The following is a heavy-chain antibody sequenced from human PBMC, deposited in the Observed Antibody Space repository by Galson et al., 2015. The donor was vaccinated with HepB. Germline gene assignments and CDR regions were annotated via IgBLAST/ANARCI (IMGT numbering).Heavy chain of an antibody. D-gene: IGHD3-10*01. CDR3: ARLPGYYYGSGSYIDY. CDR1: GYTFTSYW. J-gene: IGHJ4*02. Sequence: KVSCKASGYTFTSYWISWVRQMPGKGLEWMGRIDPSDSYTNYSPSFQGHVTISADKSISTAYLQWSSLKASDTAMYYCARLPGYYYGSGSYIDYWGQGTLVTVSS. V-gene: IGHV5-10-1*01. CDR2: IDPSDSYT.